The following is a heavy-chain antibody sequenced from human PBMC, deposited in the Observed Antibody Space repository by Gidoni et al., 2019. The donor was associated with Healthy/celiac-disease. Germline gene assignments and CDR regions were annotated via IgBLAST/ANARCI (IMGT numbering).Heavy chain of an antibody. CDR1: GFTFSSYG. D-gene: IGHD2-2*01. CDR3: ARDPFSSTPQNAFDI. CDR2: IWYDGSNK. J-gene: IGHJ3*02. Sequence: QVQLVESGGGVVQPGRSLRLSWSASGFTFSSYGMHWVRQAPGKGLEWVAVIWYDGSNKYYADSVKGRFTISRDNSKNTLYLQMNSLRAEDTAVYYCARDPFSSTPQNAFDIWGQGTMVTVSS. V-gene: IGHV3-33*01.